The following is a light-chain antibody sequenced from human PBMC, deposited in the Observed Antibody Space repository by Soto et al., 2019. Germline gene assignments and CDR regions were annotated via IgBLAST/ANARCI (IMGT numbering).Light chain of an antibody. V-gene: IGKV3-15*01. CDR2: GAS. Sequence: EVVMTQSPSTLPVSPGERVTLSCRSSQSVAENLAWFQQKPGQGPRLLIYGASTRATGIPARFSGSGSETDFTLTISSLRSEDSAVYHCQQYNNWPTTFGQGTRLEIK. J-gene: IGKJ5*01. CDR1: QSVAEN. CDR3: QQYNNWPTT.